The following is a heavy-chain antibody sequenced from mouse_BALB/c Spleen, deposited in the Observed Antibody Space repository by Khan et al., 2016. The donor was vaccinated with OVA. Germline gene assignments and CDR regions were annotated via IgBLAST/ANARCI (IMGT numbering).Heavy chain of an antibody. J-gene: IGHJ3*01. CDR1: GFTFSDYY. Sequence: EVELVESGGGLVEPGGSLRLSCATSGFTFSDYYMSWVRQPPGKALEWLGFIRKKASGYTTEYSASVKGRFTISRDNSQSILYLQMNSRRAEDMATYYCARVDYGYGFAYWGQGTLVTVSA. V-gene: IGHV7-3*02. CDR2: IRKKASGYTT. CDR3: ARVDYGYGFAY. D-gene: IGHD1-2*01.